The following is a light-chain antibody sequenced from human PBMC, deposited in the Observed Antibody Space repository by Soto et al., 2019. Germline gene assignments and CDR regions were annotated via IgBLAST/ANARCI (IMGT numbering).Light chain of an antibody. CDR1: SSDVGIYNY. CDR2: EVT. J-gene: IGLJ1*01. Sequence: QSVLTQPASVSGSPGQSIAISCTGSSSDVGIYNYVSWYQQHPGKVPKLIIYEVTNRPSGVSNRFSGSKSGNTASLTISGLQAEDEADYYCSSYVGRNTYVFGTGTKLTVL. CDR3: SSYVGRNTYV. V-gene: IGLV2-14*01.